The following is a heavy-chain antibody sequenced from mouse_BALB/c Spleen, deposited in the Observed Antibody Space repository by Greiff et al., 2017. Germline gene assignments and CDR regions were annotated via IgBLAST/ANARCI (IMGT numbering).Heavy chain of an antibody. CDR1: GYTFSSYW. V-gene: IGHV1-9*01. D-gene: IGHD2-10*02. J-gene: IGHJ2*01. Sequence: QVQLQQSGAELMKPGASVKISCKATGYTFSSYWIEWVKQRPGHGLEWIGEILPGSGSTNYNEKFKGKATFTADTSSNTAYMQLSSLTSEDTAVYYCARAVYGLTFDYWGQGTTLTVSS. CDR3: ARAVYGLTFDY. CDR2: ILPGSGST.